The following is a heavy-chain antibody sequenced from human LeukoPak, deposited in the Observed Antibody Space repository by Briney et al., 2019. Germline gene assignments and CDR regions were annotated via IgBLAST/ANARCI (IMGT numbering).Heavy chain of an antibody. CDR3: ARVVLDHF. CDR1: GFTVSSNE. J-gene: IGHJ4*02. Sequence: GGSLRLSCAASGFTVSSNEMSWVRQAPGKGLEWVSSISSGSRRIHYADSMRGRFTISRDSAKSSVYLQMHNLRVEDTATYFCARVVLDHFWGRGTLVTVSS. CDR2: ISSGSRRI. D-gene: IGHD6-6*01. V-gene: IGHV3-21*06.